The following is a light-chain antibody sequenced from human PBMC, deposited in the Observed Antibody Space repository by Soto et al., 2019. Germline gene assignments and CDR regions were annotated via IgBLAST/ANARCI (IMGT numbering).Light chain of an antibody. V-gene: IGLV1-47*01. Sequence: QSVLTQPPSASGTPGQRDTISCSGSSSNIGSNYVYWYQQLPGTAPKLLIYRNNQRPSGVPDRFAGSKSGTAASLAISGLRSEDEADYYCAAWDDSFWVFGGGTKLTVL. CDR3: AAWDDSFWV. CDR1: SSNIGSNY. CDR2: RNN. J-gene: IGLJ3*02.